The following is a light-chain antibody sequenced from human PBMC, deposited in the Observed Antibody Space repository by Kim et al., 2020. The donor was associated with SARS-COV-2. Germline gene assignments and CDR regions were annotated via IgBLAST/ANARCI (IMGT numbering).Light chain of an antibody. CDR3: QQYKSYPIT. J-gene: IGKJ5*01. V-gene: IGKV1-16*02. CDR1: QVISNS. CDR2: AAS. Sequence: ASVGDSVTITCRASQVISNSLAWYQHKPGKAPKSLIYAASSLQSGVPSKFSGSGSGTDFTLTITSLQPEDIATYYCQQYKSYPITLGQGTRLEIK.